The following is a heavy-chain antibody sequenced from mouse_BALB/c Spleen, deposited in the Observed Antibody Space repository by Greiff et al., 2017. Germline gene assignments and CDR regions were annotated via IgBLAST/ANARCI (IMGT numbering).Heavy chain of an antibody. J-gene: IGHJ4*01. CDR1: GYTFTNYW. D-gene: IGHD2-1*01. Sequence: VKLMESGAELVRPGTSVKISCKASGYTFTNYWLGWVKQRPGHGLEWIGDIYPGGGYTNYNEKFKGKATLTADTSSSTAYMQLSSLTSEDSAVYFCAKSLLSAMDYWGQGTSVTVSS. CDR2: IYPGGGYT. V-gene: IGHV1-63*02. CDR3: AKSLLSAMDY.